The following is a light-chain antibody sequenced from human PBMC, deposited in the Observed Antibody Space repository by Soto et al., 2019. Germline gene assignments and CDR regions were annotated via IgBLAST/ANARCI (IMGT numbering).Light chain of an antibody. CDR1: QSVSSN. Sequence: EIVMTQSPATLSVSPGERATLSCRASQSVSSNLAWYHQKPGQAPSLLIFGESTRATGIPARFSGSGSGTEFSLTISSLQSEDFAVYYCQQYNSWSWTFGQGTKVEIK. CDR2: GES. V-gene: IGKV3-15*01. J-gene: IGKJ1*01. CDR3: QQYNSWSWT.